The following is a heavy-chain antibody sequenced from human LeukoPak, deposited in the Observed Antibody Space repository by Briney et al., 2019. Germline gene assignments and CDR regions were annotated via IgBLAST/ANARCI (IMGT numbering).Heavy chain of an antibody. J-gene: IGHJ4*02. CDR1: GFTFSSFW. CDR3: AREPYGDYFDY. V-gene: IGHV3-7*01. CDR2: IKQDGSDK. D-gene: IGHD4-17*01. Sequence: GGSLRLSCAASGFTFSSFWMSWVRQAPGKGLEWVASIKQDGSDKYYVNSVKGRFTISRDNAKNSLYLQMNSLRAEDTAVYYCAREPYGDYFDYWGQGTLATVSS.